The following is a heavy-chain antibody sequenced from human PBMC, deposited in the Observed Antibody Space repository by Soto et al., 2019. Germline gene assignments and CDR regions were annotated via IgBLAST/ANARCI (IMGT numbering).Heavy chain of an antibody. CDR1: HDSLRCAEYY. CDR2: TYYNGDT. J-gene: IGHJ4*02. CDR3: ARGPAYIDGWRTFDL. Sequence: PSQTLSLTCTVSHDSLRCAEYYWSWIREPLGKGPEWIGYTYYNGDTKYNPALRSRVTMSEDTSKNQFSLRLSSVTAADTAVYFCARGPAYIDGWRTFDLWGRGILVTVSS. D-gene: IGHD6-19*01. V-gene: IGHV4-61*08.